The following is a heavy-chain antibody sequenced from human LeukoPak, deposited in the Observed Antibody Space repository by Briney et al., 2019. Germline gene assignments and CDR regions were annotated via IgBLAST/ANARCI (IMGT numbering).Heavy chain of an antibody. V-gene: IGHV1-2*02. CDR2: INPNSGGT. CDR3: ARAEAIDY. J-gene: IGHJ4*02. Sequence: ASVKVSCKASGYTFTGYYMHWVRQAPGQGLEWMGWINPNSGGTKYAQKFQGRVTMTRDTSICTAYMELSSLRSDDTAVYYCARAEAIDYWGQGTLVTVSS. CDR1: GYTFTGYY.